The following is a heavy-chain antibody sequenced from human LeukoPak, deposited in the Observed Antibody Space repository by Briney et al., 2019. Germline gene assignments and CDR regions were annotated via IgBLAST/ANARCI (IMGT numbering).Heavy chain of an antibody. CDR2: IWYDGSNK. D-gene: IGHD6-19*01. Sequence: PGGSLRLSCAASGFTFSSYGMHWVRQAPGKGLEWVAVIWYDGSNKYYADSVKGRFTISRDNSKNTLYLQMNGLRAEDTAVYYCARLGRRAAVAGPFDYWGQGTLVTVSS. CDR1: GFTFSSYG. J-gene: IGHJ4*02. CDR3: ARLGRRAAVAGPFDY. V-gene: IGHV3-33*01.